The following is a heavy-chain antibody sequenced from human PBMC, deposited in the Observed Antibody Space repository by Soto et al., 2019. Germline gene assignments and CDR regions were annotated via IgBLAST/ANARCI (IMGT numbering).Heavy chain of an antibody. CDR1: SGSISSSNW. J-gene: IGHJ2*01. V-gene: IGHV4-4*02. D-gene: IGHD3-10*01. Sequence: QVQLQESGPGLVKPSGTLSLTCGVSSGSISSSNWWSWVRQPPGKGLEWIGEIYHSGSTNYNPSLQSRVTISVDTSKNQFSLKLSSVTAADTAVYYCARNWYFYGSRSSNWYFDLWGRGTLVTVSS. CDR2: IYHSGST. CDR3: ARNWYFYGSRSSNWYFDL.